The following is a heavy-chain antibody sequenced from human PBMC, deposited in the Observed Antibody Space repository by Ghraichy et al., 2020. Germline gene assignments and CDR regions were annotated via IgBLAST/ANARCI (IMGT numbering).Heavy chain of an antibody. CDR3: ARAPGMALAGYTVYYYGMDV. J-gene: IGHJ6*02. CDR2: IYYSGST. Sequence: SETLSLTCTVSGGSISSYYLSWIRQPPGKGLEWIGYIYYSGSTNYNPSLKSRVTISVDTSKNQFSLKLSSVTAADTAVYYCARAPGMALAGYTVYYYGMDVWGQGTTVTVSS. D-gene: IGHD6-19*01. V-gene: IGHV4-59*01. CDR1: GGSISSYY.